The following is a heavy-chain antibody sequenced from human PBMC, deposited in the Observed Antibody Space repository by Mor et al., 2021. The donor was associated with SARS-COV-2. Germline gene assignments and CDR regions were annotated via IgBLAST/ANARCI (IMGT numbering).Heavy chain of an antibody. CDR3: ATTRSRSSWRNAFGV. D-gene: IGHD6-13*01. V-gene: IGHV3-7*03. J-gene: IGHJ3*01. CDR2: IKQDGSEK. Sequence: EWVADIKQDGSEKYYVDSVTGRFTISRDNAKDSLYLQMNSLRVEDTAVYYCATTRSRSSWRNAFGVWGQGTM.